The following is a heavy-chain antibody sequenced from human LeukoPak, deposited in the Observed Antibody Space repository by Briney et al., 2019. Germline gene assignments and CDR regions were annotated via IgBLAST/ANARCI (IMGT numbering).Heavy chain of an antibody. V-gene: IGHV3-7*01. CDR1: GFTFSSYW. CDR2: IKQDGSEK. Sequence: GGSLRLSCAASGFTFSSYWMSWVRQAPGKGLEWVANIKQDGSEKYYVDSVKGRFTISRDNAKNSLYLQMNSLRAEATAVYYCSRGGGTTVTTANFDLWGRGTLVTVSS. CDR3: SRGGGTTVTTANFDL. J-gene: IGHJ2*01. D-gene: IGHD4-17*01.